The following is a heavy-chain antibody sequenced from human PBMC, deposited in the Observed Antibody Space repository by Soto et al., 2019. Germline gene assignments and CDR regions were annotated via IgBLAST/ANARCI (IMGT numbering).Heavy chain of an antibody. CDR3: AKSSSSWYDGDYYYGMDV. Sequence: DAVKVSCKGSGYTFTGYYMHWVRQAPGQGLEWMGWVNPNSGGTNYAQKFQGRVTMTRDTSISTAYMELSRLRSDDTAVYYCAKSSSSWYDGDYYYGMDVWGQGTTVTVSS. CDR2: VNPNSGGT. D-gene: IGHD6-13*01. CDR1: GYTFTGYY. J-gene: IGHJ6*02. V-gene: IGHV1-2*02.